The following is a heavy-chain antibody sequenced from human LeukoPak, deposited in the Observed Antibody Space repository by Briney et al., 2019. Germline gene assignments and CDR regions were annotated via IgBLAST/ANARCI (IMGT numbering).Heavy chain of an antibody. CDR3: ARGRDTYYSNTSGHSRSWMGDFDV. D-gene: IGHD3-22*01. V-gene: IGHV4-59*01. CDR1: GGSISGDY. J-gene: IGHJ3*01. Sequence: PSETLSLTCSASGGSISGDYWSWIRQPPGKGLEWIGYVYYSGTTNYKSSLKSRVTISVDTSKNHFSLKLSSVTAADTAVYYCARGRDTYYSNTSGHSRSWMGDFDVWGQGTMVTVSS. CDR2: VYYSGTT.